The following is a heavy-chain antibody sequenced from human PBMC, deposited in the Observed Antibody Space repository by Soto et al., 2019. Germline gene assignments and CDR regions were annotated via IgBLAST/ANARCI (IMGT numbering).Heavy chain of an antibody. CDR2: LNPSGGTT. CDR1: GYTFTSYY. D-gene: IGHD5-12*01. Sequence: ASVKVSCKASGYTFTSYYIHWVRQAPGQGLEWMGILNPSGGTTTYAQKFQGRVTMTRDTSTSTVYMELRSLRSDDTAVYYCARRGYSGYDPADYYYYGMDVWGQGTTVTVSS. CDR3: ARRGYSGYDPADYYYYGMDV. J-gene: IGHJ6*02. V-gene: IGHV1-46*01.